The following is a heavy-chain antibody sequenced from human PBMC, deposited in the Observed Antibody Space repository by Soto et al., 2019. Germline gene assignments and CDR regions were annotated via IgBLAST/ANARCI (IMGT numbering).Heavy chain of an antibody. Sequence: PGESLKISCTGSGYSFTSYWIGWVRQMPGKGLELMGIIYPGDSDTIYSPSFRGQVTISADKSINTTYLQWNSLKASDTAMYYCARTSAAGKYYYGMDVWGQGTTVTVSS. CDR2: IYPGDSDT. CDR1: GYSFTSYW. V-gene: IGHV5-51*01. D-gene: IGHD6-13*01. CDR3: ARTSAAGKYYYGMDV. J-gene: IGHJ6*02.